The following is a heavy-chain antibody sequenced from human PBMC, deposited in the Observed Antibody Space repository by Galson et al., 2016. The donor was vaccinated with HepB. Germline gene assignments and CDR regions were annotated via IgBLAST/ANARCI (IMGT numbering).Heavy chain of an antibody. J-gene: IGHJ4*02. CDR2: IYYSGSA. Sequence: TLSLTCTVSGGSISSGGHYWSWIRQHPGKGLEWIGYIYYSGSAFYNPSLESRVTMSVDTPQSQSSLKLNSVTAADTAVYYCARAVEYQLVSVYYLDSWGQGALVTVSS. V-gene: IGHV4-31*03. CDR1: GGSISSGGHY. D-gene: IGHD2-2*01. CDR3: ARAVEYQLVSVYYLDS.